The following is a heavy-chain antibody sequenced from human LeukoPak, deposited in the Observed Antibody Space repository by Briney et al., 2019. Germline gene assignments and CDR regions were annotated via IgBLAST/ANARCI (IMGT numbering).Heavy chain of an antibody. Sequence: ASVKFSCKASGYTFTGHDINWVRQATGQGIEWMGWMNPNSGNTGYAQKFQGRVTMTRDTSINTAYMELHSLRSEDTAEYYCARGYSPSIRTTGNDYWGQGTLVTVSS. J-gene: IGHJ4*02. CDR3: ARGYSPSIRTTGNDY. D-gene: IGHD1-1*01. CDR1: GYTFTGHD. CDR2: MNPNSGNT. V-gene: IGHV1-8*01.